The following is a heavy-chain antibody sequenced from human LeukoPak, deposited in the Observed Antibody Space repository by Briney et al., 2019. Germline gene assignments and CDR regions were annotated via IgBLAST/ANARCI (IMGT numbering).Heavy chain of an antibody. V-gene: IGHV4-39*07. CDR3: ARVRYSSGWYEDY. CDR2: ISYSGST. CDR1: GGSISNSIFY. Sequence: SETLSLTCTVSGGSISNSIFYWGCIRQPPGKGLEWIGSISYSGSTYYNPSLKSRVTISVDTSKNQFSLKLSSVTAADTAVYYCARVRYSSGWYEDYWGQGTLVTVSS. J-gene: IGHJ4*02. D-gene: IGHD6-19*01.